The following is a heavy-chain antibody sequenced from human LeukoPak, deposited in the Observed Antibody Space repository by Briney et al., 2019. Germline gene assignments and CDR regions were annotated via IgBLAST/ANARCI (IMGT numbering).Heavy chain of an antibody. CDR1: GLTFKNFW. Sequence: GGSLRLSCAVSGLTFKNFWMSWVRRAPGEGLEWVANIKQDGVEKYYVDSVRGRFTISRDNAKNSLYLQMDSLRAEDTAVYYCALWGGGGFDYWGQGTLVTVSP. V-gene: IGHV3-7*01. D-gene: IGHD3-16*01. CDR3: ALWGGGGFDY. J-gene: IGHJ4*02. CDR2: IKQDGVEK.